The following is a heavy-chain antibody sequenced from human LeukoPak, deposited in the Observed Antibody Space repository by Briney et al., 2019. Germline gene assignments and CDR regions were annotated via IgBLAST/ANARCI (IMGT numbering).Heavy chain of an antibody. Sequence: GGSLRLSCAASGFTFSSYWIHWVRQAPGKGLVWVSRINNDGSSTYYADSVKGRFTISRDNSKNTLYLQMNSLRVEDTAVYYCAKGRTEYAYTSDALDVWGHGTIITVSS. J-gene: IGHJ3*01. CDR2: INNDGSST. CDR1: GFTFSSYW. D-gene: IGHD2-2*02. CDR3: AKGRTEYAYTSDALDV. V-gene: IGHV3-74*01.